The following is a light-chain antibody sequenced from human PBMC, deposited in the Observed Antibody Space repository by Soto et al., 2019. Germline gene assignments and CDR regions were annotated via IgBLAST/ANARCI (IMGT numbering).Light chain of an antibody. J-gene: IGKJ5*01. CDR1: QSVSNSY. V-gene: IGKV3-20*01. Sequence: EIVLTQSPGTLSLSPGERATLSCRASQSVSNSYLAWYQQKPGQAPRLLIYGASSRATGIPDRFSGSGSGTDFTLTISRLEPEDFAVYYCQQYGSSPRVTFGQGTPLEIK. CDR3: QQYGSSPRVT. CDR2: GAS.